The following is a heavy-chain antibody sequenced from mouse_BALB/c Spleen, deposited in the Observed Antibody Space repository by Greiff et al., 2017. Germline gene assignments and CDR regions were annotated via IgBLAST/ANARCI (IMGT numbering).Heavy chain of an antibody. CDR2: ISSGSSTI. V-gene: IGHV5-17*02. J-gene: IGHJ2*01. Sequence: EVQVVESGGGLVQPGGSRKLSCAASGFTFSSFGMHWVRQAPEKGLEWVAYISSGSSTIYYADTVKGRFTISRDNPKNTLFLQMTSLRSEDTAMYYCARPSYYYGSSYFDYWGQGTTLTVSS. D-gene: IGHD1-1*01. CDR1: GFTFSSFG. CDR3: ARPSYYYGSSYFDY.